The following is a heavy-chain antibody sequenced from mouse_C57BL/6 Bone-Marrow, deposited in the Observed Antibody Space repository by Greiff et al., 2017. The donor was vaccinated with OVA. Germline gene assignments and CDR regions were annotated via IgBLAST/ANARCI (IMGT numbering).Heavy chain of an antibody. V-gene: IGHV14-4*01. CDR3: TTYYGNFYAMDY. J-gene: IGHJ4*01. Sequence: VQLQQSGAELVRPGASVKLSCTASGFNIKDDYMHWVKQRPEQGLEWIGWIDPENGDTEYASKFQGKATIIADTSSNTAYLQLSSLTSEDTAVYYCTTYYGNFYAMDYWGQGTSVTVSS. CDR2: IDPENGDT. D-gene: IGHD2-1*01. CDR1: GFNIKDDY.